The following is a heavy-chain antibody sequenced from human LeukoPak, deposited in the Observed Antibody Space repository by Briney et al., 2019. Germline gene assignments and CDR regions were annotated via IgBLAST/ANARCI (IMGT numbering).Heavy chain of an antibody. CDR3: ARDWYYYDSSGYYSRSGYYYYMDV. Sequence: ASVQVFCKASGYTFTGYYMHWVRQATGQGLEWMGWINPNRGGTNYAQKFQGRVSMTRDTSISTAYMELSRLRSDDTAVYYCARDWYYYDSSGYYSRSGYYYYMDVWGKGTTVTVSS. CDR2: INPNRGGT. CDR1: GYTFTGYY. J-gene: IGHJ6*03. V-gene: IGHV1-2*02. D-gene: IGHD3-22*01.